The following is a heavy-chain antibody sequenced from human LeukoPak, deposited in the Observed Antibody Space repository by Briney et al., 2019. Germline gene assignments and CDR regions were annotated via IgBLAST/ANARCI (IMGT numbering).Heavy chain of an antibody. D-gene: IGHD6-13*01. J-gene: IGHJ4*02. V-gene: IGHV3-73*01. CDR2: FRSKANRYAT. Sequence: GGSLRLSCAASGFTFSGSAMHWVRQASGKGLECVGRFRSKANRYATAYAASVNGRFTISRDDSKNTAYLQMNSLKTEDTAVYYCTRHSSGSWPLDYWGLGTLVTVSS. CDR3: TRHSSGSWPLDY. CDR1: GFTFSGSA.